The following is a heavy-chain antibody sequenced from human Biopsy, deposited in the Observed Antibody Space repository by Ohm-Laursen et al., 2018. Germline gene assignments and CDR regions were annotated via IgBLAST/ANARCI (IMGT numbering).Heavy chain of an antibody. CDR3: ARDQRGPSLLEAKLTPNYFDY. J-gene: IGHJ4*02. CDR2: IYTGGTT. V-gene: IGHV3-53*01. Sequence: GSLRLSCAASGFTVSNKYMSWVRQAPGKGLEWVSVIYTGGTTHYADSVRGRFTISRDNSKNSLYLQMNSLRAEDTAVYYCARDQRGPSLLEAKLTPNYFDYWGRGSLVTVSS. D-gene: IGHD1-1*01. CDR1: GFTVSNKY.